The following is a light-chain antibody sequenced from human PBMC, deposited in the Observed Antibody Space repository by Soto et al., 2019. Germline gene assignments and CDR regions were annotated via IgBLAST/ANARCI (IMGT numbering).Light chain of an antibody. V-gene: IGKV3D-20*01. CDR1: QRVSGGF. CDR2: GAS. CDR3: QQHGSSPQT. Sequence: DIVLTQSPATLSLSPGERATLYCGASQRVSGGFLAWYQQKPGLAPRLLIYGASSRATGIPDRFSGSGSGTDFTLTISRLEPEDFAVYYCQQHGSSPQTFGQGTKVDIK. J-gene: IGKJ1*01.